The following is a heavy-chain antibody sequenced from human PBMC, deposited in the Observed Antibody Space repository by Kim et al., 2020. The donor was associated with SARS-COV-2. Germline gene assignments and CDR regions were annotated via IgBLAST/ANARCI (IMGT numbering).Heavy chain of an antibody. CDR3: AKDPFDCSSTSCENDY. V-gene: IGHV3-23*01. J-gene: IGHJ4*02. Sequence: SVKGRFTISRDNSKNTLYLQMNSLRAEDTAVYYCAKDPFDCSSTSCENDYWGQGTLVTVSS. D-gene: IGHD2-2*01.